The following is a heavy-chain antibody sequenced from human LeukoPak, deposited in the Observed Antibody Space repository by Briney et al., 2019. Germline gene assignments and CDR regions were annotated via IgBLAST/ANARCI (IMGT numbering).Heavy chain of an antibody. J-gene: IGHJ6*02. V-gene: IGHV1-8*01. D-gene: IGHD2-2*01. CDR1: GYTFTSYD. Sequence: ASVTVSCKASGYTFTSYDINWVRQATGQGLEWMGWMNPNSGNTGYAQKFQGRVTMTRNTSISTAYMELSSLRSEDTAVYYCARGVTPQLLEYYYYYYGMDVWGQGTTVTVSS. CDR3: ARGVTPQLLEYYYYYYGMDV. CDR2: MNPNSGNT.